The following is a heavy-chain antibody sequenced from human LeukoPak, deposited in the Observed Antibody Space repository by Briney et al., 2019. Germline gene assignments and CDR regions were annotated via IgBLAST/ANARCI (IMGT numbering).Heavy chain of an antibody. CDR1: GDSVSSNSAA. D-gene: IGHD5-12*01. V-gene: IGHV6-1*01. Sequence: SQTLSLTCAISGDSVSSNSAAWNWIRQSPSRGLEWLGRTYYRSKWYNDYAVSVKSRITINRDTSKNQFSLQLNSVTPEDTAVYYCASSYSGYPGRPFDPWGQGPLVTVSS. J-gene: IGHJ5*02. CDR2: TYYRSKWYN. CDR3: ASSYSGYPGRPFDP.